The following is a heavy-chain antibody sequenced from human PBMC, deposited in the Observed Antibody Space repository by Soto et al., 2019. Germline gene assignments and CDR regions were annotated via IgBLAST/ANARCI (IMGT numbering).Heavy chain of an antibody. CDR2: ISSIATTI. D-gene: IGHD1-26*01. CDR1: GFTFSSYE. V-gene: IGHV3-48*03. J-gene: IGHJ4*02. Sequence: EVQLVESGGGLVQPGGSLRLSCAASGFTFSSYEMNWIRQAPGKGLEWVSYISSIATTIYYADSVKGRFTISRDNAKNSLFLHLKSLRHEDTAVYYCTRSPPTLGDWGQGTLVTVSS. CDR3: TRSPPTLGD.